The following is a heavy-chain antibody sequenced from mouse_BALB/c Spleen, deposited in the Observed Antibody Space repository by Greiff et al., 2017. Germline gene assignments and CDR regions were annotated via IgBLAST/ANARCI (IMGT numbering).Heavy chain of an antibody. CDR3: ARAGTTGVAPFDY. CDR1: GYTFTSYT. V-gene: IGHV1-4*01. D-gene: IGHD1-1*01. CDR2: INPSSGYT. Sequence: VQLQQSGAELARPGASVKMSCKASGYTFTSYTMHWVKQRPGQGLDWIGYINPSSGYTNYNQKFKDKATLTADKSSSTAYMQLSSLTSEDSAVYYCARAGTTGVAPFDYWGQGTTLTVSS. J-gene: IGHJ2*01.